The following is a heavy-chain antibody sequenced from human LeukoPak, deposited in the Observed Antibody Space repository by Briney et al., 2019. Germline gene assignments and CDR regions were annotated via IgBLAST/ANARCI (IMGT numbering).Heavy chain of an antibody. V-gene: IGHV3-74*01. CDR3: TRGIYSSGGSIAFDY. Sequence: GGSPRLSCAASGFTLSSYWMHWVRQAPGKGLVWVSRINSDGSSTSYADSVKGRFTFSRDNAKNTLYLEMNSLRAEDTAVYYCTRGIYSSGGSIAFDYWGQGTLVTVSS. D-gene: IGHD2-15*01. CDR2: INSDGSST. J-gene: IGHJ4*02. CDR1: GFTLSSYW.